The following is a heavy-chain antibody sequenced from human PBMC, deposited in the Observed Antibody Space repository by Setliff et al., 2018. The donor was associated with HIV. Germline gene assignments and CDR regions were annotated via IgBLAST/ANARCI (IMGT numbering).Heavy chain of an antibody. CDR1: GGSFSTYY. D-gene: IGHD3-10*01. J-gene: IGHJ6*02. V-gene: IGHV4-4*07. Sequence: PSETLSLTCTVSGGSFSTYYWSWIRQPAGEGPEYIGRVHSTGTTIYNPSLKSRVTISVDTSKNQFSLKLTSMTAADTAVYYCARGWVRGPIISPGTYFSYGLDVWGQGTPVTVSS. CDR3: ARGWVRGPIISPGTYFSYGLDV. CDR2: VHSTGTT.